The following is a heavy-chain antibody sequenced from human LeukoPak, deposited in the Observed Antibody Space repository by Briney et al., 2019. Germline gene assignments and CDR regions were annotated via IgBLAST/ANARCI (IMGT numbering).Heavy chain of an antibody. V-gene: IGHV1-24*01. J-gene: IGHJ4*02. CDR3: ATGGLRLGEYVSLDY. Sequence: ASVKVSCKVSGYTLTELSMHWVRQAPGKGLEWMGGFDPEDGETIYAQKFQGRVTMTEDTSTDTAYMELSSLRSEDTAVYYCATGGLRLGEYVSLDYWGQGTLVPVSS. D-gene: IGHD3-16*01. CDR1: GYTLTELS. CDR2: FDPEDGET.